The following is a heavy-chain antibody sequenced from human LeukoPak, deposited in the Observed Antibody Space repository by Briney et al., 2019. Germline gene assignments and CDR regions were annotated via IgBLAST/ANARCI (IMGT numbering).Heavy chain of an antibody. CDR2: MNPNSGNT. D-gene: IGHD6-19*01. CDR1: GYTFTSYD. J-gene: IGHJ6*03. V-gene: IGHV1-8*03. Sequence: ASVKVSCKAPGYTFTSYDINWVRQATGQGLEWMGWMNPNSGNTGYAQKFQGRVTITRNTSISTAYMELSSLRSEDTAVYYCARGHFRGWLVYYYYYYMDVWGKGTTVTVSS. CDR3: ARGHFRGWLVYYYYYYMDV.